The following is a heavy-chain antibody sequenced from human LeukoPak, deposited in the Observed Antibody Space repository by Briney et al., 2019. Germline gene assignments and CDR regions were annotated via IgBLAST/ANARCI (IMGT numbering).Heavy chain of an antibody. CDR1: GYTFSSYA. D-gene: IGHD3-10*01. J-gene: IGHJ5*02. V-gene: IGHV7-4-1*02. CDR2: INTNTGNP. CDR3: ARRSVIYGSGSWFGH. Sequence: ASVKVSCKASGYTFSSYAMNWVRQAPGQGLEWMGWINTNTGNPTYAQGFTARFVFSLDTSVSTAYLQISSLKAEDTAVYYCARRSVIYGSGSWFGHWGQGTLVTVSS.